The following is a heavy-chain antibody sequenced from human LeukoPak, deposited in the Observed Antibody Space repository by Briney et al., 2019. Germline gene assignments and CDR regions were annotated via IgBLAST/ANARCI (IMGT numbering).Heavy chain of an antibody. J-gene: IGHJ4*02. Sequence: ASVKVSCKASGYTFTSYGISWVRQAPGQGLEWMGWISAHSGNTNYAQKLQGRVTMTTDTSTSTAYMELRSLRSDDTAVYYCARDPTQGVVVVPAAIPVDYWGQGTLVTVSS. CDR2: ISAHSGNT. V-gene: IGHV1-18*01. CDR3: ARDPTQGVVVVPAAIPVDY. D-gene: IGHD2-2*01. CDR1: GYTFTSYG.